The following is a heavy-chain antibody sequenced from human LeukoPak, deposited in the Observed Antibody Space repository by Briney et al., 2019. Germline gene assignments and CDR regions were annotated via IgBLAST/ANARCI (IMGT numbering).Heavy chain of an antibody. D-gene: IGHD1-26*01. J-gene: IGHJ3*02. CDR3: ARDIGSYGTQPVDAFDI. Sequence: KPGGSLRLSCAASGFTFSSYSMNWVRQAPGKGLEWVSSISSRSSYIYYADAVKGRFTISRDNAKNSLYLQMNSRRAEDTAVYYCARDIGSYGTQPVDAFDIWGQGTMVTVSS. CDR1: GFTFSSYS. CDR2: ISSRSSYI. V-gene: IGHV3-21*01.